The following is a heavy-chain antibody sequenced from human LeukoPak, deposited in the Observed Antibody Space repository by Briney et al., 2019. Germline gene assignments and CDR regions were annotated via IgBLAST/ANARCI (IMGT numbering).Heavy chain of an antibody. D-gene: IGHD3-10*01. J-gene: IGHJ4*02. CDR1: GYTFTSYY. CDR3: ARGRYYYGSGSYYNGRLDY. Sequence: ASVKVSCKASGYTFTSYYMHWVRQAPGQGLEWMGVINPSGGSTSYAQNFQGRVTLTSDTSTSTVYMDLSSLRSEDTAVYYCARGRYYYGSGSYYNGRLDYWGLGNLVTVSS. CDR2: INPSGGST. V-gene: IGHV1-46*01.